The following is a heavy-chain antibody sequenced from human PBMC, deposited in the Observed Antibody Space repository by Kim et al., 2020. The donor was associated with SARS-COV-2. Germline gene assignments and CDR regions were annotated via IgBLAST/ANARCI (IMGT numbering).Heavy chain of an antibody. CDR3: AKDLATDLSYYDILTGFDY. Sequence: GGSLRLSCAASGFTFSSYGMHWVRQAPGKGLEWVAVIWYDGSNKYYADSVKGRFTISRDNSKNTLYLQMNSLRAEDTAVYYCAKDLATDLSYYDILTGFDYWGQGTLVTVSS. V-gene: IGHV3-33*06. D-gene: IGHD3-9*01. CDR1: GFTFSSYG. J-gene: IGHJ4*02. CDR2: IWYDGSNK.